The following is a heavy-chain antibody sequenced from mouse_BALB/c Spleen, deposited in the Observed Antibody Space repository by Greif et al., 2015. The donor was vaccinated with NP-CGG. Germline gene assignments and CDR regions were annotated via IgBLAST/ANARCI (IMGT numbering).Heavy chain of an antibody. D-gene: IGHD1-1*01. Sequence: VQLQQSGAELVRPGVSVKISCKGSGYTFTDYAMHWVKQSHAKSLEWIGVISTYYGDASYNQKFKGKATMTVDKSSSTAYMELARLTSEDSAIYYCARGDYYGSSFYAMDYWGQGTSVTVSS. J-gene: IGHJ4*01. V-gene: IGHV1S137*01. CDR3: ARGDYYGSSFYAMDY. CDR2: ISTYYGDA. CDR1: GYTFTDYA.